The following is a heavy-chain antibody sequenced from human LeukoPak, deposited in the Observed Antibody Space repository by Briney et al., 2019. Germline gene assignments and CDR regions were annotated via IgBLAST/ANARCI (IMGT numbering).Heavy chain of an antibody. D-gene: IGHD6-13*01. Sequence: PSETLSLTCTVSGGSISGDYWSWIRQSPGKGLEWIAYIHSSGSTSYYPSLKSRVTISVDTSKNEFSLKLTSVNAADTAVYYCARDRPGGSSLDYWGQGILVTVSS. CDR2: IHSSGST. CDR1: GGSISGDY. V-gene: IGHV4-59*01. CDR3: ARDRPGGSSLDY. J-gene: IGHJ4*02.